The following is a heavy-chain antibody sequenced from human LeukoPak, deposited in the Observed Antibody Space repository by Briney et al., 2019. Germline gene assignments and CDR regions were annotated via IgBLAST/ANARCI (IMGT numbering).Heavy chain of an antibody. V-gene: IGHV3-21*01. Sequence: GGSLRLSCAASGFTFSDYSMNWVRQAPGKGLEWVSSISSSSSYIHYADSVKGRFTISRDNAKNSLYLQMNSLRVEDTAVYYCATDYSNDYWGQGTLVTVSS. J-gene: IGHJ4*02. CDR2: ISSSSSYI. CDR1: GFTFSDYS. CDR3: ATDYSNDY. D-gene: IGHD1-26*01.